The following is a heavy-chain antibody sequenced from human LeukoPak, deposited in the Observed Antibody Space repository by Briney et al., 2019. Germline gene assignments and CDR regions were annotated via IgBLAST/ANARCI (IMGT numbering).Heavy chain of an antibody. CDR1: GGSISSGSYY. CDR2: IYTSGST. V-gene: IGHV4-61*02. Sequence: PSQTLSLTCTVSGGSISSGSYYWSSIRQPAGKGLEWIGRIYTSGSTNYNPSLKSRVTISVDTSKNQFSLKLSSVTAADTAVYYCAREGVASPGDYWGQGTLVTVSS. CDR3: AREGVASPGDY. D-gene: IGHD5-12*01. J-gene: IGHJ4*02.